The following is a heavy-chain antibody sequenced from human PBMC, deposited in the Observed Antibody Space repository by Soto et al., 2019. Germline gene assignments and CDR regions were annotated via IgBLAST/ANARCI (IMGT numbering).Heavy chain of an antibody. Sequence: GGSLRLSCASSGFTFSNYAVHWVRQAPGKGLEWVAVISYDGGTKNYADSVKGRFTISRDNSRNTLYLQMNSLRAEDTAVYYCARDPPDDSSGYYSLDYWGQGTLVTVS. CDR1: GFTFSNYA. V-gene: IGHV3-30-3*01. CDR3: ARDPPDDSSGYYSLDY. J-gene: IGHJ4*02. D-gene: IGHD3-22*01. CDR2: ISYDGGTK.